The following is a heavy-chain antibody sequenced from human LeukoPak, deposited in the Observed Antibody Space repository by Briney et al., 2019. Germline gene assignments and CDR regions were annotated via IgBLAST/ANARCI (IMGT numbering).Heavy chain of an antibody. Sequence: ASVKLSCKASGYTFTSHRISWLRQAPGQRLGWMGWMSTYNGNTDYAQKLQDRVTMTTDSSTSTAYMELRSLKSDDTAVYYCASLKNYYDSSGYLVTDDFDIWGQGTMVTISS. CDR2: MSTYNGNT. CDR1: GYTFTSHR. D-gene: IGHD3-22*01. V-gene: IGHV1-18*01. J-gene: IGHJ3*02. CDR3: ASLKNYYDSSGYLVTDDFDI.